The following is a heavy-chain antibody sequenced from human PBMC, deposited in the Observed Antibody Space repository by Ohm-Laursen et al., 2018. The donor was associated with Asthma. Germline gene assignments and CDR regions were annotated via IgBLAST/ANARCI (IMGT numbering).Heavy chain of an antibody. J-gene: IGHJ4*02. Sequence: PSETLSLTCAVSGGSISSGGYYWSWIRQHPGKGLEWIGYIYYSGSTYYNPSLKSRVTISVDTSKNQFSLKLSSVTAADTAVYYCARGTPYYDILTGSISRFYFDYWGQGTLVTVSS. CDR1: GGSISSGGYY. D-gene: IGHD3-9*01. CDR2: IYYSGST. CDR3: ARGTPYYDILTGSISRFYFDY. V-gene: IGHV4-31*11.